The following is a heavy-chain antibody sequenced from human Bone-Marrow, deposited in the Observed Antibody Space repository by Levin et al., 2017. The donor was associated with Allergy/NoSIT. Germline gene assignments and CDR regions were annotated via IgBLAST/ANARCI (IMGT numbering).Heavy chain of an antibody. D-gene: IGHD6-19*01. CDR1: GFTFSSYG. CDR3: AKDLGDRSSGWYWRYYGMDV. Sequence: PGGSLRLSCAASGFTFSSYGMHWVRQAPGEGLEWVAVISYDGSNKYYADSVKGRFTISRDNSKNTLYLQMNSLRAEDTAVYYCAKDLGDRSSGWYWRYYGMDVWGQGTTVTVSS. V-gene: IGHV3-30*18. J-gene: IGHJ6*02. CDR2: ISYDGSNK.